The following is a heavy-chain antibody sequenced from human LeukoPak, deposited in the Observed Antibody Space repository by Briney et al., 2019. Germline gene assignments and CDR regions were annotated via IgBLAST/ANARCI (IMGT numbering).Heavy chain of an antibody. J-gene: IGHJ4*02. CDR3: ARVPAAGTLDY. D-gene: IGHD6-13*01. V-gene: IGHV1-46*01. CDR2: INPSCGST. Sequence: SVKVTCKACGYTCTGYYMHWVRQAPAQGLEWMGIINPSCGSTSYAQKFQGRVTMTRGTSTSTVYMEPSSLRSEDTAVYYCARVPAAGTLDYWGQGTLVTVSS. CDR1: GYTCTGYY.